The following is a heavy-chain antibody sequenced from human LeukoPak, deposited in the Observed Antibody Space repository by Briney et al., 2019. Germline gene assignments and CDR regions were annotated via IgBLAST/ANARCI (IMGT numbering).Heavy chain of an antibody. CDR1: GFTVSSNY. Sequence: GGSLRLSCAASGFTVSSNYMSWVRQAPGKGLEWVSIIYSGGSTFYADSVKGRFTISRDSSKNTLYLQMNSLRAEDTAVYYCARGGSYLSAFDIWGQGTMVTVSS. J-gene: IGHJ3*02. D-gene: IGHD1-26*01. CDR2: IYSGGST. CDR3: ARGGSYLSAFDI. V-gene: IGHV3-53*01.